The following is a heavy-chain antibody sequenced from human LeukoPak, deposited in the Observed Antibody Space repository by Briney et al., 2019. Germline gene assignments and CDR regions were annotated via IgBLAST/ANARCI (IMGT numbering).Heavy chain of an antibody. Sequence: SETLSLTCAVSGYSISSGYYWGWIRQPPGKGLEWIGSIYHSGGTYYNPSLKSRVTISVDTSKNQFSLKLSSVTAADTAVYYCARDHIVVANYYFYYYGMDVWGKGPTVTVSS. CDR1: GYSISSGYY. CDR2: IYHSGGT. D-gene: IGHD2-15*01. V-gene: IGHV4-38-2*02. CDR3: ARDHIVVANYYFYYYGMDV. J-gene: IGHJ6*04.